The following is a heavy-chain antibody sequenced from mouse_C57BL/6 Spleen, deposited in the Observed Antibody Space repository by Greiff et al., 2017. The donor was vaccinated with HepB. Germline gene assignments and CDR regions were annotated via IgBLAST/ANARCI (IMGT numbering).Heavy chain of an antibody. CDR3: ARGDPWYFDV. CDR1: GYTFTSYG. Sequence: QVQLQQSGAELARPGASVKMSCKASGYTFTSYGISWVKQRTGQGLEWIGEIYPRSGNTYYNEKFKGKATLTADKSSSTAYMELRSLTSEDSAVYFCARGDPWYFDVWGTGTTVTVSS. J-gene: IGHJ1*03. CDR2: IYPRSGNT. V-gene: IGHV1-81*01.